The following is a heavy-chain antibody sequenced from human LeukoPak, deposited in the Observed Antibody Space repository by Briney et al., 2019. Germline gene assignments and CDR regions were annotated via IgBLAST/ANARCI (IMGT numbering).Heavy chain of an antibody. CDR3: ARVATKLSGRSSYWYFDL. CDR2: IYTSGST. CDR1: GGSISSGSYY. Sequence: SETLSLTCTVSGGSISSGSYYWSWIRQPAGKGLEWIGRIYTSGSTNYNPSLKSRVTISVDTSKNQFSLKLSSVTAADTAVYYCARVATKLSGRSSYWYFDLWGRGALVTVSS. V-gene: IGHV4-61*02. J-gene: IGHJ2*01. D-gene: IGHD5-12*01.